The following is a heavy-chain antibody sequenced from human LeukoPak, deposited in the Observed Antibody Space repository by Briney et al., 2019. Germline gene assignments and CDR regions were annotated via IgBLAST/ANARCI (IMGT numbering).Heavy chain of an antibody. CDR2: IYYSGST. CDR3: ARTAYSNYVIDY. Sequence: PSETLSLTCTVSGGSISSGDYYWSWIRQPPGKGLEWIGYIYYSGSTYYNPSLKSRVTISVDTSKNQFSLKLSSVTAADTAVYYCARTAYSNYVIDYWGQGTLVTVSS. CDR1: GGSISSGDYY. V-gene: IGHV4-30-4*08. J-gene: IGHJ4*02. D-gene: IGHD4-11*01.